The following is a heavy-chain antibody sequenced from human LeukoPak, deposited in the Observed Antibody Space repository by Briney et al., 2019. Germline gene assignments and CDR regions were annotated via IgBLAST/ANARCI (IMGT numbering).Heavy chain of an antibody. J-gene: IGHJ6*02. Sequence: GGSLRLSCAASGFTFSSYAMHWVRQAPGKGLEWVAVISYDGSNKYYADSVKGRFTISRDNSKNTLYLQVNSLRAEDTAVYYCARDTGYCSSTSCPESNYYYYGMDVWGQGTTVTVSS. D-gene: IGHD2-2*01. V-gene: IGHV3-30-3*01. CDR2: ISYDGSNK. CDR1: GFTFSSYA. CDR3: ARDTGYCSSTSCPESNYYYYGMDV.